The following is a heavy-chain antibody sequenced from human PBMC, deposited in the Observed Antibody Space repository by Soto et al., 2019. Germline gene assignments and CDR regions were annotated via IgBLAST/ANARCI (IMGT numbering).Heavy chain of an antibody. J-gene: IGHJ3*02. D-gene: IGHD6-6*01. Sequence: SLRLSCAASGFSFSSYGMHWVRQAPGRGLEWVTVISNDGNRKYYGESVKGRFFVSRDNDKDTLYLQMNGLRPEDTGVYYCAKDRRQLSALDMWGQGTTVTVS. CDR3: AKDRRQLSALDM. CDR2: ISNDGNRK. V-gene: IGHV3-30*18. CDR1: GFSFSSYG.